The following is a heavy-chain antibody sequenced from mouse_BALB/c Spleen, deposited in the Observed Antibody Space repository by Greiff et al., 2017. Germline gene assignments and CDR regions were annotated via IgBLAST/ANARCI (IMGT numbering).Heavy chain of an antibody. CDR2: ISYSGST. CDR3: ASNYGIMDY. CDR1: GYSITSDYA. Sequence: VQLQQSGPGLVKPSQSLSLTCTVTGYSITSDYAWNWIRQFPGNKLEWMGYISYSGSTSYNPSLKSRISITRDTSKNQFFLQLNSVTTEDTATYYCASNYGIMDYWGQGTSVTVSS. V-gene: IGHV3-2*02. J-gene: IGHJ4*01. D-gene: IGHD1-1*01.